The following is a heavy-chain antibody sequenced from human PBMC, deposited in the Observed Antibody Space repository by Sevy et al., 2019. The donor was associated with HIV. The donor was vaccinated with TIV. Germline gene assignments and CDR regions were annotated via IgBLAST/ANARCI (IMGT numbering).Heavy chain of an antibody. J-gene: IGHJ4*02. V-gene: IGHV4-59*08. CDR3: AGENAWGRGYS. Sequence: SETLSLTCTVSGGSITSLYWNWIRQPPGKGLEWIANIYYNGHINYNPTLKSRVPLSLETSKNQFSLRLSSVTAADTAMYYCAGENAWGRGYSWGQGTLVTVSS. CDR1: GGSITSLY. D-gene: IGHD1-26*01. CDR2: IYYNGHI.